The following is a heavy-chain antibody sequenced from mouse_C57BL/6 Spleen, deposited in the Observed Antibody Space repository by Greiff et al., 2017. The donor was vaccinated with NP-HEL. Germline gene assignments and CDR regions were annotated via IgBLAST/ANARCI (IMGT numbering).Heavy chain of an antibody. CDR3: ARWGEGTFDY. J-gene: IGHJ2*01. Sequence: ESGPGLVKPSQSLSLTCSVTGYSITSGYYWNWIRQFPGNKLEWMGYISYDGSNNYNPSLKNRISITRDTSKNQFFLKLNSVTTEDTATYYCARWGEGTFDYWGQGTTLTVSS. CDR1: GYSITSGYY. D-gene: IGHD3-3*01. CDR2: ISYDGSN. V-gene: IGHV3-6*01.